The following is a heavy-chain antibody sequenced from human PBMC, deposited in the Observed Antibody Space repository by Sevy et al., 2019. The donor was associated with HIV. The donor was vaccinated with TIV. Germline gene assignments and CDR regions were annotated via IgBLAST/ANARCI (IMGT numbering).Heavy chain of an antibody. D-gene: IGHD2-8*01. CDR3: AREGCTRPHDY. J-gene: IGHJ4*02. CDR2: LSFGCGKI. V-gene: IGHV3-23*01. CDR1: GFAFYDYS. Sequence: QLGGSLRLSCAASGFAFYDYSMSWIRQAPGKGLEWVATLSFGCGKINYADSVKGRFTISRDNSKNSFYLQMDNLRVEDTALYYGAREGCTRPHDYWGQGTRVTVSS.